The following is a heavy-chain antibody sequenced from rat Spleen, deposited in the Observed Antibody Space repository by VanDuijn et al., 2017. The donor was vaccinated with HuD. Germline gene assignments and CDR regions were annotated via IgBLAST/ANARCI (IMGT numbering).Heavy chain of an antibody. V-gene: IGHV5-25*01. CDR2: ISTGGDNT. CDR1: GFTFSDYY. D-gene: IGHD1-12*02. CDR3: ATDTFYDGTYYPGGFDY. Sequence: EVQLAESGGGLVQPGRSLKLSCAASGFTFSDYYMAWVRQAPTKGLEWVASISTGGDNTYYRDSVKGRFTISRDNAKSTLYLQLDSLRSEDTATYYCATDTFYDGTYYPGGFDYWGQGVMVTVSS. J-gene: IGHJ2*01.